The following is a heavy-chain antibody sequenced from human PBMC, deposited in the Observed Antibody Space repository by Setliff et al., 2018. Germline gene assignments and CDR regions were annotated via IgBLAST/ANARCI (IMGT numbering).Heavy chain of an antibody. Sequence: SETLSLTCTVSGGSISSHYWSWIRQPPGKGLEWIGSIYHSGSTNYNPSLKSRVTISVDTSKNQFSLKLSSVTAADTAVCYCASLTLRGYSYGYEAFDIWGQGTMVPVSS. CDR3: ASLTLRGYSYGYEAFDI. V-gene: IGHV4-59*11. CDR1: GGSISSHY. CDR2: IYHSGST. J-gene: IGHJ3*02. D-gene: IGHD5-18*01.